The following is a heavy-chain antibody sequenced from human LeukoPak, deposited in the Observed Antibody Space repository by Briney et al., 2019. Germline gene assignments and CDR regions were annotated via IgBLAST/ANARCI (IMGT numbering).Heavy chain of an antibody. D-gene: IGHD3-22*01. Sequence: SETLSLTCTVSGGSISSSSYYWSWIRQPPGTGLEWVGYIYYSGSTNYNPSLKSRVTISVDTSKNQFSLKLSSVTAADTAVYYCARGLDYYDKDWFDPWGQGTLVTVSS. J-gene: IGHJ5*02. V-gene: IGHV4-61*01. CDR1: GGSISSSSYY. CDR2: IYYSGST. CDR3: ARGLDYYDKDWFDP.